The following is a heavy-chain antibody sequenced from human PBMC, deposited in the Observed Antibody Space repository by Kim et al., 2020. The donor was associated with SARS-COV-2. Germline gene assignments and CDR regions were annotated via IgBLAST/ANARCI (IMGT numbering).Heavy chain of an antibody. Sequence: GGSLRLSCAASGFTFSSCAINWVRQAPGKGLEWVAVISNDGSNKNYADSVKGRFTISRDNSKNTLYLQMNSLRAEDTALYYCARDPWSRLGGHTYSYYGMDVCGPGATFAVS. CDR2: ISNDGSNK. J-gene: IGHJ6*02. V-gene: IGHV3-30-3*01. CDR3: ARDPWSRLGGHTYSYYGMDV. D-gene: IGHD3-16*01. CDR1: GFTFSSCA.